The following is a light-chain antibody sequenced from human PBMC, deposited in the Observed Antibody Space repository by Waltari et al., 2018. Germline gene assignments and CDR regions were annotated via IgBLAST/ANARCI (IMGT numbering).Light chain of an antibody. V-gene: IGLV1-47*01. CDR3: AAWDDNLTGPL. Sequence: SVLTQPPPASGTPGQTVTIPCSGSSSNTGGNFVYWYQQPPGMAPQLPIYKNNQRPSGVPDRFSGSKSGTSASLAISGLRSDDEAEYYCAAWDDNLTGPLFGGGTKVTVL. J-gene: IGLJ3*02. CDR1: SSNTGGNF. CDR2: KNN.